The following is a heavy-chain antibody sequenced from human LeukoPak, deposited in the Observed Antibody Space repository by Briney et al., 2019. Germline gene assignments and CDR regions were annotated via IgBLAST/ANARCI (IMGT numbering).Heavy chain of an antibody. Sequence: GGSLRLSCTASGFTFNDLGMNWVRQIPGKGLEWVSGINWNGDSIGYAASVKGRFTISRDNAKNTLYLQMNSLGVDDTAIYYCARAIDFYDSSGYQAYFAYWGQGTPVTVSS. CDR2: INWNGDSI. CDR3: ARAIDFYDSSGYQAYFAY. V-gene: IGHV3-20*04. CDR1: GFTFNDLG. D-gene: IGHD3-22*01. J-gene: IGHJ4*02.